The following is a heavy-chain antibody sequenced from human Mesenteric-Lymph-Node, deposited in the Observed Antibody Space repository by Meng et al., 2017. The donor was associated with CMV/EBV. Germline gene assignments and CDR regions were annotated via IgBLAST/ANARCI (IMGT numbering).Heavy chain of an antibody. CDR3: ARQLDDFWSGYPLDS. D-gene: IGHD3-3*01. J-gene: IGHJ4*02. Sequence: GGSIGRGGCYRSWVRRFPGKGLGWIAYIHQSGTAGHHPSLTSRVSISVDTSENRFSLRLSSVTAADTAVYYCARQLDDFWSGYPLDSWGRGTLVTVSS. CDR2: IHQSGTA. CDR1: GGSIGRGGCY. V-gene: IGHV4-31*02.